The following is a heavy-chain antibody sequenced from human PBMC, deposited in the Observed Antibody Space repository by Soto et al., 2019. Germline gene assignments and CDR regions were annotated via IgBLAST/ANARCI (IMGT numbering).Heavy chain of an antibody. CDR1: GFTFSNYA. V-gene: IGHV3-23*01. CDR2: ISGSGANT. Sequence: EVQLLESGGGLVQPGGSLRLSCAASGFTFSNYAMSWVRQAPGKGLEWVSAISGSGANTYYADSVKGRFTIPRDNSKNTLFLQINSLRTDGTAVYYCARSCGNGPWCAFDIWGQGKMVYVSS. D-gene: IGHD1-1*01. CDR3: ARSCGNGPWCAFDI. J-gene: IGHJ3*02.